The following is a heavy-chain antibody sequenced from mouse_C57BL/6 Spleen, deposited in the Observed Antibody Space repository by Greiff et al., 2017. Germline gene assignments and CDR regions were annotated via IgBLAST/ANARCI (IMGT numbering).Heavy chain of an antibody. J-gene: IGHJ2*01. Sequence: QVQLKQSGPELVKPGASVKISCKASGYAFSSSWMNWVKQRPGKGLEWIGRIYPGDGDTNYNGKFKGKATLTADKSSSTAYMQLSSLTSEDSAVYFCAIIYYDYDAFDYWGQGTTLTVSS. V-gene: IGHV1-82*01. CDR1: GYAFSSSW. D-gene: IGHD2-4*01. CDR2: IYPGDGDT. CDR3: AIIYYDYDAFDY.